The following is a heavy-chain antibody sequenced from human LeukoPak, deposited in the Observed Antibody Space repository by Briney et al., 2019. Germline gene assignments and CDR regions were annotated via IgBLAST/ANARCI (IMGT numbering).Heavy chain of an antibody. V-gene: IGHV4-34*01. J-gene: IGHJ5*02. Sequence: SETLSLTCAVYGGSFSGYYWSWIRQPPGKGLEWIGEINHSESTNYNPSLKSRVTISVDTSKNQFSLKLSSVIAADTAVYYCARGYQLLWGGWFDPWGQGTLVTVSS. D-gene: IGHD2-2*01. CDR2: INHSEST. CDR3: ARGYQLLWGGWFDP. CDR1: GGSFSGYY.